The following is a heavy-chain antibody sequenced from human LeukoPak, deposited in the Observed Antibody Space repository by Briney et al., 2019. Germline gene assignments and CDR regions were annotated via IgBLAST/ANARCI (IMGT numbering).Heavy chain of an antibody. CDR1: GGSFSGYY. J-gene: IGHJ5*02. CDR2: INHSGST. V-gene: IGHV4-34*01. D-gene: IGHD3-10*01. Sequence: SETLSLTCAVYGGSFSGYYWSWIRQPPGEGLEWIGEINHSGSTNYNPSLKSRVTISVDTSKNQFSLKLSSVAAADTAVYYCARRRMRGYYGSGSYYNPNWFDPWGQGTLVTVSS. CDR3: ARRRMRGYYGSGSYYNPNWFDP.